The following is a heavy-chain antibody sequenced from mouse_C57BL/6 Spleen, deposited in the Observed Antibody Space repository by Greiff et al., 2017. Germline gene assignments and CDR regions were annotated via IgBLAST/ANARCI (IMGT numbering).Heavy chain of an antibody. CDR1: GYTFTDYY. CDR3: ARDDGYPFAY. J-gene: IGHJ3*01. Sequence: EVQLQQSGPVLVKPGASVKMSCKASGYTFTDYYMNWVKQSHGKSLEWIGVINPYNGGTSYNQKFKGKATLTVDKSSSTAYMELNSLTSEGSAVYYCARDDGYPFAYWGQGTLVTVSA. V-gene: IGHV1-19*01. D-gene: IGHD2-3*01. CDR2: INPYNGGT.